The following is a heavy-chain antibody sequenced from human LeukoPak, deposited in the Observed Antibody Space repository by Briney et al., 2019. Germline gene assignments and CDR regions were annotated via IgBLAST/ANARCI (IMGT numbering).Heavy chain of an antibody. CDR2: INHSGST. Sequence: SETLSLTCGVYGGSFSDRFWSWLRQPPGKGLKWIGEINHSGSTNTNPSLKSRVTTSVDTAKNQFSLNLSSVTAADTAVYYCARVGDDFGDLDYWGQGILVTVSS. V-gene: IGHV4-34*01. CDR1: GGSFSDRF. J-gene: IGHJ4*02. D-gene: IGHD4-17*01. CDR3: ARVGDDFGDLDY.